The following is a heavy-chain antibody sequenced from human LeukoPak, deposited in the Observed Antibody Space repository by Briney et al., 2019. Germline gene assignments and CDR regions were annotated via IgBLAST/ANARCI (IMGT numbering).Heavy chain of an antibody. CDR1: GFTFSSYG. V-gene: IGHV3-30*18. Sequence: HPGGSLRLSCAASGFTFSSYGMHWVRQAPGKGLEWVAVISYDGSNKYYADSVKGRFTISRDNSKKTLYLQMNSLRAEDTAVYYCAELGITMIGGVWGKGTTVTISS. CDR3: AELGITMIGGV. J-gene: IGHJ6*04. CDR2: ISYDGSNK. D-gene: IGHD3-10*02.